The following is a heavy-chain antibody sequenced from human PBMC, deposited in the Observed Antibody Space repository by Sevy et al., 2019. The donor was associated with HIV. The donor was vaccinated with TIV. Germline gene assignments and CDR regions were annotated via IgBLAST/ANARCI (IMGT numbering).Heavy chain of an antibody. J-gene: IGHJ4*02. V-gene: IGHV1-24*01. CDR1: GYSLTELS. CDR2: FDAEDGET. CDR3: TTDVGYCTGGTCFDY. D-gene: IGHD2-8*02. Sequence: ASVKVSCKVSGYSLTELSMYWVRQAPGKGLEWMGGFDAEDGETIYAQKFQGRVTMTEDTSTDTAYLELCSLRSDDKAVYYCTTDVGYCTGGTCFDYWGQGTLVTVSS.